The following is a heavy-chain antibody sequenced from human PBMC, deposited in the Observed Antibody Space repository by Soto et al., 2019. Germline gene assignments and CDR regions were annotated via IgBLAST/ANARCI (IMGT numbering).Heavy chain of an antibody. J-gene: IGHJ4*02. CDR1: GGSISSGGYY. CDR3: AIAAAGTVDY. Sequence: LSLTCPASGGSISSGGYYWSWIRQHPGKGLEWIGYIYYSGSTYYNPSLKSRVTISVDTSKNQFSLKLSSVTAADTAVYYWAIAAAGTVDYWGQGSLVTAPQ. D-gene: IGHD6-13*01. CDR2: IYYSGST. V-gene: IGHV4-31*03.